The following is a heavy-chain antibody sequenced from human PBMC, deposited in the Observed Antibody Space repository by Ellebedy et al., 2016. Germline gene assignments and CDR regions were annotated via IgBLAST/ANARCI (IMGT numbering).Heavy chain of an antibody. Sequence: GGSLRLSCSTSGFTFSRFAMSWVRQAPGRGLEWVSGVSASGSGTYYADSVKDRFTIPRDNSKSTLYLEMNSLRAEDTAVYFCARTSVLMVYGELDYWGQGSLVTVSS. CDR2: VSASGSGT. V-gene: IGHV3-23*01. CDR3: ARTSVLMVYGELDY. J-gene: IGHJ4*02. CDR1: GFTFSRFA. D-gene: IGHD2-8*01.